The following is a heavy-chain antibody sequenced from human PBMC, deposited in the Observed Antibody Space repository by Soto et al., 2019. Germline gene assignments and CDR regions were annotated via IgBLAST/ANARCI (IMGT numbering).Heavy chain of an antibody. D-gene: IGHD3-3*01. V-gene: IGHV4-34*01. CDR2: INHSGGT. CDR3: ARGGPYCDFWSGYYFWFDP. CDR1: GGSFSGYY. J-gene: IGHJ5*02. Sequence: SETLSLTCAVYGGSFSGYYWSWIRQPPGKGLEWIGEINHSGGTNYNPSLKSRVTISVDTSKNQFSLKLSSVTAADTAVYYCARGGPYCDFWSGYYFWFDPWGQGTLVTVSS.